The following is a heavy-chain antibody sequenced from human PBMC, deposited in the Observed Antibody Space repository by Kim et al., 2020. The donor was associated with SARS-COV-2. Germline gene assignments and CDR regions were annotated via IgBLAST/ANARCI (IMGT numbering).Heavy chain of an antibody. CDR2: ISAYSGAT. J-gene: IGHJ4*02. CDR1: GYTFTAYG. V-gene: IGHV1-18*01. CDR3: ERRGGGRGYDSDF. D-gene: IGHD3-22*01. Sequence: ASVKVSCKASGYTFTAYGFTWVRQAPGQGLEWMGWISAYSGATNYAQELQGRVTITTDTSTRTTSMELTSLRYDDTAVYYCERRGGGRGYDSDFWGQGTLVTVSS.